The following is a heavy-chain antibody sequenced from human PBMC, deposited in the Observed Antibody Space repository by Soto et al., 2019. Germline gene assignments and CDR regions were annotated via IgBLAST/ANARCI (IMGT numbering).Heavy chain of an antibody. D-gene: IGHD2-15*01. CDR1: GGTFSSYT. Sequence: ASVKVSCKASGGTFSSYTISWVRQAPGQGLEWMGRIIPILGIANYAQKFQGRVTITADKSTSTAYMELSSLRSEDTAVYYCARVGYCSGGSCYRGFEPWGQGTLVTVSS. V-gene: IGHV1-69*02. CDR3: ARVGYCSGGSCYRGFEP. CDR2: IIPILGIA. J-gene: IGHJ5*02.